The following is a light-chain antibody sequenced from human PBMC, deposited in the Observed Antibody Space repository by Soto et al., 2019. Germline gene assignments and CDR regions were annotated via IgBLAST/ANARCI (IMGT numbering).Light chain of an antibody. CDR1: SGHSSYA. CDR3: QTWGTGIVV. V-gene: IGLV4-69*01. CDR2: LNSDGSH. Sequence: QLVLTQPPSASASLGASVKLTCTLSSGHSSYAIAWHQQQPEKGPRYLMKLNSDGSHSKGDGIPDRFSGSNSGAERYLTISSFQSEDEADYYCQTWGTGIVVFGGGTKLTVL. J-gene: IGLJ2*01.